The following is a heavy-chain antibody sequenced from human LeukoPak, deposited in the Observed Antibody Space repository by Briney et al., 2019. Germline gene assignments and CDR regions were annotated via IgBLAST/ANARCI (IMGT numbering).Heavy chain of an antibody. CDR2: ISSSSSFK. CDR3: ARETVIVGVAP. V-gene: IGHV3-21*01. Sequence: PGGSLRLSCAASGFTFSSYSMNWVRQAPGKGLEWVSSISSSSSFKYYADSVKSRFTISRDNAKNSLFLQMNSLRAEDTAVYYCARETVIVGVAPWGQGTLVTVSS. J-gene: IGHJ5*02. CDR1: GFTFSSYS. D-gene: IGHD1-26*01.